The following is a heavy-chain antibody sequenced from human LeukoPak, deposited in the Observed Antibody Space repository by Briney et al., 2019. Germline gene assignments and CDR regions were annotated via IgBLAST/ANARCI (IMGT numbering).Heavy chain of an antibody. Sequence: ASVKVSCKASGYTFTGYYMHWVRQAPGQGLEWMGWINPNSGGTNYAQKFQGRVTMTRDTSISTAYMELSRLRSEDTAIYYCATGAPAAWRGLGVWGQGTTVTVS. CDR2: INPNSGGT. J-gene: IGHJ6*02. D-gene: IGHD2-2*01. CDR1: GYTFTGYY. V-gene: IGHV1-2*02. CDR3: ATGAPAAWRGLGV.